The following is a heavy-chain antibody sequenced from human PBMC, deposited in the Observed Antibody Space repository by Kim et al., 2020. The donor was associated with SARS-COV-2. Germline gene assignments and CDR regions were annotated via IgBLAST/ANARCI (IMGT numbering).Heavy chain of an antibody. J-gene: IGHJ4*02. D-gene: IGHD1-26*01. CDR3: TYPGPVGH. V-gene: IGHV3-74*01. Sequence: GGSLRLSCAASGFAFSSNWMNWVRQAPGKGLVWVSRINPDGTTINYGDSVKGRFSIFRDNAKNTVYLQMYSLRDDDTARYYCTYPGPVGHWGQGALVTVS. CDR1: GFAFSSNW. CDR2: INPDGTTI.